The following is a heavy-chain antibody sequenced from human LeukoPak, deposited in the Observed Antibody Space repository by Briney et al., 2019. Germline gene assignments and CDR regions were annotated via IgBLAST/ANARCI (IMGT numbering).Heavy chain of an antibody. J-gene: IGHJ4*01. Sequence: SETLSLTCTVSGGSISSYYWSWIRQPPGKGLEWIGYIFYSGSADYNPSLKSRVTISVDTSKNQFSLKLSSVTAADTAVYFCARDKVPGDYWGPGTLSPSP. V-gene: IGHV4-59*01. CDR2: IFYSGSA. CDR1: GGSISSYY. CDR3: ARDKVPGDY.